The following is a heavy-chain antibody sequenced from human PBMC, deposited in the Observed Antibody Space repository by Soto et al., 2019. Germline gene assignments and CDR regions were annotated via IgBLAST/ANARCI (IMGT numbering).Heavy chain of an antibody. CDR2: INPNSGGT. V-gene: IGHV1-2*04. D-gene: IGHD6-13*01. CDR3: ARDFVAAGYYYYGMDV. CDR1: GYTFTGYY. Sequence: ASVKVSCKASGYTFTGYYMHCVRQAPGQGLEWMGWINPNSGGTNYAQKFQGWVTMTRDTSISTAYMELSRLRSDDTAVYYCARDFVAAGYYYYGMDVWGQGTTVTVSS. J-gene: IGHJ6*02.